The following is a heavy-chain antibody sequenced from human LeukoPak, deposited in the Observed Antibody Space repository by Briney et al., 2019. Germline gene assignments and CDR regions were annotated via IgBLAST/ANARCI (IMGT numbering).Heavy chain of an antibody. CDR2: ISAYKGNT. Sequence: ASVKVSCKASGYTFNTYGISWVRQAPGQGLEWMGWISAYKGNTHYPQKFQGRVTMTTDTSTSTAYMELRSLTSDDTAVYFCAKEATGYSSGWSPINFDYWGQGTLVTVSS. CDR3: AKEATGYSSGWSPINFDY. V-gene: IGHV1-18*01. CDR1: GYTFNTYG. J-gene: IGHJ4*02. D-gene: IGHD6-13*01.